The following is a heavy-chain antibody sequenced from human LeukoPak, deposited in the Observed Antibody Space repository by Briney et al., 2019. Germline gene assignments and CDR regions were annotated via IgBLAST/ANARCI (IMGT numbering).Heavy chain of an antibody. CDR2: ISAYNGNT. V-gene: IGHV1-18*01. J-gene: IGHJ6*02. D-gene: IGHD3-16*01. Sequence: ASVKVSCKASGYTFTSYGISWVRQAPGQGLEWMGWISAYNGNTNYAQKLQGRVTMTTDTSTSTAYTELRSLRSDDTAVYYCARSGLTLRLGTHSKPGGMDVWGQGTTVTVPS. CDR3: ARSGLTLRLGTHSKPGGMDV. CDR1: GYTFTSYG.